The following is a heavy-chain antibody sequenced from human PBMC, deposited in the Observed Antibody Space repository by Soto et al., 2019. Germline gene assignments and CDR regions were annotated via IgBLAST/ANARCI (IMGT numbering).Heavy chain of an antibody. CDR2: IIPVFDKA. CDR3: ARLRRDWGDAFDL. CDR1: GGPFGSSA. J-gene: IGHJ3*01. Sequence: QVQLVQSGADVKKPGSSVKVSCKTSGGPFGSSAISWVRQAPAQGLEWMGEIIPVFDKANYAQNFQGRLTITADEPTAIVLMQRSSLRSEDTAVYFCARLRRDWGDAFDLWGLGTCVTVSS. V-gene: IGHV1-69*01. D-gene: IGHD3-16*01.